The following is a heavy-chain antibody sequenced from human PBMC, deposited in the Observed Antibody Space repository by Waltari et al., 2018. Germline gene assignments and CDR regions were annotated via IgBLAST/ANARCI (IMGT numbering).Heavy chain of an antibody. Sequence: QVQLQQWGAGLLKPSETLSLTCAVYGGSFSGYYWSWIRRPPGKGLEWIGEINHSGSTNNNRSIKGRVTISVETSKKQCSLTLGYVTAADTAVYYCARAMRVPHYFDYWGQGTLVTVSS. CDR3: ARAMRVPHYFDY. V-gene: IGHV4-34*01. J-gene: IGHJ4*02. CDR2: INHSGST. CDR1: GGSFSGYY.